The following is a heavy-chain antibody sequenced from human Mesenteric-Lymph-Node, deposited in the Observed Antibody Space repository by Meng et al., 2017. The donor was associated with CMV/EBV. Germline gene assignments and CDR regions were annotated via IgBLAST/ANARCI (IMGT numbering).Heavy chain of an antibody. Sequence: SETLSLTCTVSGGSIRGHYWSSIRQSPGKRREYIGYVHDSGKAEYNPSLTSRVSLSLDTSMNQFSLTLWAVTAADTAVYFCARDMMAGTGYYGMDVWGPGTTVTVSS. V-gene: IGHV4-59*11. CDR3: ARDMMAGTGYYGMDV. CDR1: GGSIRGHY. D-gene: IGHD1-14*01. J-gene: IGHJ6*02. CDR2: VHDSGKA.